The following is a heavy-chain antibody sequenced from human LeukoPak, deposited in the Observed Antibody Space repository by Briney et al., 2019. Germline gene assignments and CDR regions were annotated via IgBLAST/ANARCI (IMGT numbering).Heavy chain of an antibody. Sequence: QPGGSLRLSCAASGFSLRSYEMNWVRQAPGKGLEWIAYIDNRGTTIHYGDSVKGRFTISRDNPKNSVFLQMNSLRAQDTALYYCVRADSSGWYFWFDSWGQGTLVTVSS. CDR1: GFSLRSYE. CDR2: IDNRGTTI. CDR3: VRADSSGWYFWFDS. V-gene: IGHV3-48*03. D-gene: IGHD6-19*01. J-gene: IGHJ5*01.